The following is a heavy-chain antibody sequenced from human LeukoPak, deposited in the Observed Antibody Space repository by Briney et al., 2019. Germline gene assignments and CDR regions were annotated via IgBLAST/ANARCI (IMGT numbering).Heavy chain of an antibody. CDR1: GFTFSTFW. CDR3: ARTYCNSTNCYPQLDY. J-gene: IGHJ4*02. V-gene: IGHV3-7*01. D-gene: IGHD2-2*01. Sequence: GGSLRLSCAASGFTFSTFWMAWVRQAPGKGLEWVANINQDGSEKYYVDSVKGRFSIFRDNAKNSLSLQMNSLRAEDTAVYYCARTYCNSTNCYPQLDYWGQGTLVTVSS. CDR2: INQDGSEK.